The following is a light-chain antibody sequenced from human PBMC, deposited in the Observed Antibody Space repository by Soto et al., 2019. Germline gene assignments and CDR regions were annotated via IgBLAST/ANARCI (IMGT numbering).Light chain of an antibody. CDR1: RYKIGAGYD. Sequence: SVLTQPPSVSGAPGQRGSISCTGSRYKIGAGYDEHWYQQLPGTAPKLLIYGNRNRLSGVPDRFSGSNSGTSAALAITGLHAEDDADDYCQHSDSSMSGYVVFGGGTKLTVL. V-gene: IGLV1-40*01. CDR2: GNR. CDR3: QHSDSSMSGYVV. J-gene: IGLJ2*01.